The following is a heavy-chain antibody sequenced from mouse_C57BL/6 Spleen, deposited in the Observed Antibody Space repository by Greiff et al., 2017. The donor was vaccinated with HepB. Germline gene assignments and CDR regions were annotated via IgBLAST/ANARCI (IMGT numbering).Heavy chain of an antibody. CDR1: CFPLPDDY. CDR2: IDPENGDT. D-gene: IGHD1-1*01. J-gene: IGHJ1*03. Sequence: EVKLQESGAELVRPGASVPLSCPASCFPLPDDYMHWVKQRPEQGLEWIGWIDPENGDTEYASKFQGTATITADPSSNPAYLQLSSLTSEDTAVYYCTVLFRYFDVWGTGPTVTVAS. V-gene: IGHV14-4*01. CDR3: TVLFRYFDV.